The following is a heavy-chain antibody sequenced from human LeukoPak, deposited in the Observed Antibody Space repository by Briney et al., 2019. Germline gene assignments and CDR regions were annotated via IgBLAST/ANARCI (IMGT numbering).Heavy chain of an antibody. CDR3: AKDRRYFDWLYAGDYFDY. Sequence: GRSLRLSCAASGFTFRSYGMHWVRQAPGKGLEWAAVISYDGSNKYCADSVKGRFTISRDNSKNTLYLQMNSLRAEDTAVYYCAKDRRYFDWLYAGDYFDYWGQGTLVTVSS. J-gene: IGHJ4*02. D-gene: IGHD3-9*01. V-gene: IGHV3-30*18. CDR2: ISYDGSNK. CDR1: GFTFRSYG.